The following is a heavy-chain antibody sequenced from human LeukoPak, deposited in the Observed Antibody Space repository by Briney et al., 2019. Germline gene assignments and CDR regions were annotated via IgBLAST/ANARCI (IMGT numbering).Heavy chain of an antibody. CDR3: ARVSCGGDCYYYYFDY. D-gene: IGHD2-21*02. CDR2: INPNSGGT. Sequence: ASVKVSCTASGYTFTGYYMHWVRQAPGQGLEWMGWINPNSGGTNYAQKFQGWVTMTRDTSISTAYMELSRLRSDDTAVYYCARVSCGGDCYYYYFDYWGQGTLVTVSS. J-gene: IGHJ4*02. CDR1: GYTFTGYY. V-gene: IGHV1-2*04.